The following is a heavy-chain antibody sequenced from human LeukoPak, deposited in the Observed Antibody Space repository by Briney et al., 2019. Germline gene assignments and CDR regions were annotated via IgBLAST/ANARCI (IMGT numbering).Heavy chain of an antibody. CDR3: ARLPDYYSRHGGSA. CDR1: GESLSNYY. J-gene: IGHJ4*02. D-gene: IGHD3-10*01. V-gene: IGHV4-34*01. Sequence: SETLSLTCAVYGESLSNYYWSWIRQPPGKGLEWIGEINHYGSTNYNPSLKSRITISVDTSKNQFSLKLSSVTAADTAVYYCARLPDYYSRHGGSAWGQGDPVTVSS. CDR2: INHYGST.